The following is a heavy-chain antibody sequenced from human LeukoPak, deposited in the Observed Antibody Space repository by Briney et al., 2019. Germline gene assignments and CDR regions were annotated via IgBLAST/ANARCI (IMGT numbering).Heavy chain of an antibody. CDR2: IYYSGST. CDR3: AWDSSGWTHPPTL. CDR1: GGSISSGGYY. Sequence: SETLSLTCTVSGGSISSGGYYWSWIRQHPGKGLEWIGYIYYSGSTYYNPSLKSRVTISVDTSKDQFSLKLSSVTAADTAVYYCAWDSSGWTHPPTLWGQGTLVTVSS. J-gene: IGHJ4*02. V-gene: IGHV4-31*03. D-gene: IGHD6-19*01.